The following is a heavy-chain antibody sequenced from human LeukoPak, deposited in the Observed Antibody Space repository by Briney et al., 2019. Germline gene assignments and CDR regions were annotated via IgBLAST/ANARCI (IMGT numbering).Heavy chain of an antibody. Sequence: GGSLRLSCAASGFTFSTYWMHWVRQVPGKGLVWVSHINSDGSWTSYADSVKGRFTISKDNAKNTVYLQMNSLRAEDTAVYYCVSFYETYWGRGTLVTVSS. V-gene: IGHV3-74*01. CDR3: VSFYETY. D-gene: IGHD2/OR15-2a*01. J-gene: IGHJ4*02. CDR2: INSDGSWT. CDR1: GFTFSTYW.